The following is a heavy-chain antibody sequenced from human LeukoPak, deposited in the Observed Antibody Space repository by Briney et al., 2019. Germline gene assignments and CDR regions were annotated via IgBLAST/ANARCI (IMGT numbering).Heavy chain of an antibody. Sequence: SETLSLTCAVYGGSFSDYYWSWIRQPPGKGLEWIGEINHSGSTNYNPSFKSRVTMSVDTSKNQFSLKLSSVTAADTAVYFCARGRDYSNYVAGWFDPWGQGTLVTVSS. CDR2: INHSGST. J-gene: IGHJ5*02. V-gene: IGHV4-34*01. CDR1: GGSFSDYY. D-gene: IGHD4-11*01. CDR3: ARGRDYSNYVAGWFDP.